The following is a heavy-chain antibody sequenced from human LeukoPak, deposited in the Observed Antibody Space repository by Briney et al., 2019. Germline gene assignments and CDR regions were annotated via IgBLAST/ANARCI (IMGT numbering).Heavy chain of an antibody. CDR2: LSHSGSS. V-gene: IGHV4-59*02. Sequence: PSETLSLTCTASGGSVSSYYWSWIRRPPGRGLEWIAYLSHSGSSDSNPSLTSRVTTLVDTSKNQFSLKLTSVTAADTAVYYCARPRYANAWYVFDIGGDGTMVSVSS. J-gene: IGHJ3*02. D-gene: IGHD2-2*01. CDR3: ARPRYANAWYVFDI. CDR1: GGSVSSYY.